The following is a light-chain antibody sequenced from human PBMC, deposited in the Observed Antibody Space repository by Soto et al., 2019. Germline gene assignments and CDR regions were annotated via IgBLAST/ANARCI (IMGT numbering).Light chain of an antibody. Sequence: EVVLTQSPSTLSSFTGDRVTLSCRASQYINTRLAWYQHRPGQAPRLLIYGASTRATTVPARFSGSGSGTEFTLTISSLQSEDFAVYYCQQYNNWPPLTFGGGTKVAIK. J-gene: IGKJ4*01. CDR3: QQYNNWPPLT. CDR1: QYINTR. V-gene: IGKV3-15*01. CDR2: GAS.